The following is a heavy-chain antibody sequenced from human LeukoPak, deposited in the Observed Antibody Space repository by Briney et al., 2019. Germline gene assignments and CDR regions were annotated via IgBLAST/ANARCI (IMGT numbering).Heavy chain of an antibody. Sequence: ASVKVSCKASGGTFSSYAISWVRQAPGQGLEWMGRIIPILGIANYAQKFQGRVTITADKSTSTAYMELSSLRSEDTAVYYCARVEYTSSSLFDYWGQGTLVTVSS. J-gene: IGHJ4*02. V-gene: IGHV1-69*04. CDR1: GGTFSSYA. CDR2: IIPILGIA. CDR3: ARVEYTSSSLFDY. D-gene: IGHD6-13*01.